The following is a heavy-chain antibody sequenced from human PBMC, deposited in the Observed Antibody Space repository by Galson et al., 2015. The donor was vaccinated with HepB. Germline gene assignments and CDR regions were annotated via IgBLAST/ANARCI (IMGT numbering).Heavy chain of an antibody. V-gene: IGHV3-23*01. CDR1: GFTFSSYA. J-gene: IGHJ6*02. CDR3: AKGEARILTGFATHYYYYYGMDV. CDR2: ISGSGGST. D-gene: IGHD3-9*01. Sequence: SLRLSCAASGFTFSSYAMSWVRQAPGKGLEWVSAISGSGGSTYYADSVKGRFTISRDNSKNTLYLQMNSLRAEDTAVYYCAKGEARILTGFATHYYYYYGMDVWGQGTTVTVSS.